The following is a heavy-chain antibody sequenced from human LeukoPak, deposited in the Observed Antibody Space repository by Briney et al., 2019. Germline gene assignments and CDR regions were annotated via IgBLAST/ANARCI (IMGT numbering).Heavy chain of an antibody. CDR2: IRQDGSEK. D-gene: IGHD6-19*01. CDR3: ARTSSGWYPYYYYYYMDV. J-gene: IGHJ6*03. V-gene: IGHV3-7*01. CDR1: GFTFSRYW. Sequence: GGSLRLSCVASGFTFSRYWMTWVRQAPGKGLESVANIRQDGSEKYYVDSVKGRSTISRDNAKNSLHLQMNSLRVEDTAVYYCARTSSGWYPYYYYYYMDVWGKGTTVTVSS.